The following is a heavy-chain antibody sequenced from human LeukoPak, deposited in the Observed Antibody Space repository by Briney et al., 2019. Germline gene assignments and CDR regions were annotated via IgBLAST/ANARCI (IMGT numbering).Heavy chain of an antibody. J-gene: IGHJ2*01. CDR2: ISAYNGNT. V-gene: IGHV1-18*01. CDR3: ARGAMTTVTTSPWYFDL. Sequence: RASVKVSCKASGYTFTSYGISWVRQAPGQGLEWMGWISAYNGNTNYAQKLQGRVTMTTDTSTSTAYMELRSLRSDDTAVYYCARGAMTTVTTSPWYFDLWGRGTLVTVSS. CDR1: GYTFTSYG. D-gene: IGHD4-17*01.